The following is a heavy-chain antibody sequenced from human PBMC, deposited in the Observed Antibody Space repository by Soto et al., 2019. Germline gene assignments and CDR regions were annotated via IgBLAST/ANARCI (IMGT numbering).Heavy chain of an antibody. J-gene: IGHJ3*02. V-gene: IGHV4-34*01. CDR3: ARGPKGTLPLYSSSWYSPKVAFDI. CDR2: INHSGST. Sequence: QVQLQQWGAGLLKPSETLSLTCAVYGGSFSGYYWSWIRQPPGKGLEWIGEINHSGSTNYNPSLKSRVTISVDTSKHQFSLKLSSVTAADTAVYYCARGPKGTLPLYSSSWYSPKVAFDIWGQGTMVTVSS. D-gene: IGHD6-13*01. CDR1: GGSFSGYY.